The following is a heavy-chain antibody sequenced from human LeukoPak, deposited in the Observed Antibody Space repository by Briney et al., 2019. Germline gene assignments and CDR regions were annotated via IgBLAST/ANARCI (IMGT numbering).Heavy chain of an antibody. CDR1: GGSISSYY. Sequence: PSETLSLTCAVSGGSISSYYWSWIRQPAGKGLEWIGRIYTSGSTNYNPSLKSRVTMSVDTSKNQFSLNLSSVTAADTAVYYCARDELVPESSYNWFDPWGQGTLVTVSS. J-gene: IGHJ5*02. CDR3: ARDELVPESSYNWFDP. D-gene: IGHD6-6*01. V-gene: IGHV4-4*07. CDR2: IYTSGST.